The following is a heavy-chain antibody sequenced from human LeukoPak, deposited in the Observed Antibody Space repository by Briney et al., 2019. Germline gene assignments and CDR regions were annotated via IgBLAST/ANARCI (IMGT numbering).Heavy chain of an antibody. CDR3: ARDLNFLDTAMADTDYFDY. J-gene: IGHJ4*02. CDR1: GGTFSSYA. Sequence: ASVKVSCKASGGTFSSYAISWVRQAPGQGLEWMGGIIPIFGTANYAQNLQGRVSMTTDTSTSTAYMELRSLRSDDTAVYYCARDLNFLDTAMADTDYFDYWGQGTLVTVSS. CDR2: IIPIFGTA. V-gene: IGHV1-69*05. D-gene: IGHD5-18*01.